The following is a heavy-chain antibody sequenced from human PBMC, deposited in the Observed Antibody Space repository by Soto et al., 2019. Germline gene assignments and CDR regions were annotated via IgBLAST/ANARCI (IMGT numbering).Heavy chain of an antibody. V-gene: IGHV4-4*07. J-gene: IGHJ6*02. CDR1: GGSISSYY. CDR3: ARAVYCTTVNCCDDFHSYNIHV. D-gene: IGHD2-8*01. Sequence: PETLSLTCTVSGGSISSYYWSWIRQPAGKGLEWIGRIYTSGSTNYNPSLKSRVTMSVDTPKTQSSLKLSSVTAADPAVYYCARAVYCTTVNCCDDFHSYNIHVWGQGTAVSVS. CDR2: IYTSGST.